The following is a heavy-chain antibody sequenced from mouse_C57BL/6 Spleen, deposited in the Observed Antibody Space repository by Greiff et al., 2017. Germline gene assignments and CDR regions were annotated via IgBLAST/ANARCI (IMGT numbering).Heavy chain of an antibody. CDR1: GYTFTSYW. Sequence: QVQLQQPGAELVKPGASVKLSCKASGYTFTSYWMHWVKPRPGRGLEWIGRIDPNRGGTKYNEKFKSKATLTVDKPSSTAYMQLSSLTSEDSAVYNCARYDYGNPYYYARDYWGQGTSVTVAS. J-gene: IGHJ4*01. D-gene: IGHD2-1*01. CDR3: ARYDYGNPYYYARDY. V-gene: IGHV1-72*01. CDR2: IDPNRGGT.